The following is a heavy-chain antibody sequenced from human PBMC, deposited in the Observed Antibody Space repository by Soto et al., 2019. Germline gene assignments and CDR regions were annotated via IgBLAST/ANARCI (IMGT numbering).Heavy chain of an antibody. CDR1: GYTFTSYY. Sequence: ASVKVSCKASGYTFTSYYMHWVRQAPGQGFEWMGIINPSGGSTSYAQKFQGRVTMTRDTSTSTVYMGLSSLRSEDTAVYYCAREGRNYYGSGSYPPDYWGQGTLVTVSP. V-gene: IGHV1-46*03. CDR3: AREGRNYYGSGSYPPDY. J-gene: IGHJ4*02. D-gene: IGHD3-10*01. CDR2: INPSGGST.